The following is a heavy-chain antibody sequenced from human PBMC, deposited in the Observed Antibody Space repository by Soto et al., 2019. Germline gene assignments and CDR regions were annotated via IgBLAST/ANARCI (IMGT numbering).Heavy chain of an antibody. CDR1: GFTFSSYA. CDR3: AKDVLTLIVVNIGYFDY. CDR2: ISGSGGST. D-gene: IGHD3-22*01. J-gene: IGHJ4*02. Sequence: PGGSLRLSCAASGFTFSSYAMSWVRQAPGKGLEWVSAISGSGGSTYYADSVKGRFTISRDNSKNTLYLQMNSPRAEDTAVYYCAKDVLTLIVVNIGYFDYWGQGTLVTVSS. V-gene: IGHV3-23*01.